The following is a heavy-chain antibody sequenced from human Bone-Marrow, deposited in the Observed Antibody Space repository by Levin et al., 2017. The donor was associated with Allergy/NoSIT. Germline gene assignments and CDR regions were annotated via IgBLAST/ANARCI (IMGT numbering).Heavy chain of an antibody. CDR2: ISYDGRNE. Sequence: GGSLRLSCAASGFTFSNHAMHWVRQAPGKGLEWVAVISYDGRNEYKADSVKGRFTISRDNSKNTLYLQMNSLRAEDTAVYYCPRAKQFTDAGMDVWGQGTTVTVSS. CDR1: GFTFSNHA. V-gene: IGHV3-30*04. J-gene: IGHJ6*02. CDR3: PRAKQFTDAGMDV. D-gene: IGHD5-24*01.